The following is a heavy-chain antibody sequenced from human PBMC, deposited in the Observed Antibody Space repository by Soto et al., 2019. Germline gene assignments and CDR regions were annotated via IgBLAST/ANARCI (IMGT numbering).Heavy chain of an antibody. D-gene: IGHD3-22*01. V-gene: IGHV1-69*06. CDR3: ARVRYYYDSSGYLDY. J-gene: IGHJ4*02. Sequence: QLQVVQSGAEVERPGSSVNVSWKAFEGTFSSYAISWVRQAPGQGLEWMGGIIPIFGTANYAQKFQGRVTITADKSTSTAYMELSSLRSEDTAVYYCARVRYYYDSSGYLDYWGQGTLVTVSS. CDR2: IIPIFGTA. CDR1: EGTFSSYA.